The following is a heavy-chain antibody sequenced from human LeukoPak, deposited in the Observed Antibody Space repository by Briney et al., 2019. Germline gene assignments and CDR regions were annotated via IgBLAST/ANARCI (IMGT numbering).Heavy chain of an antibody. CDR2: ISGSGGST. D-gene: IGHD2-2*01. Sequence: GGSLRLSCAASGFTFSSYAMSWVRQAPGKGLEWVSAISGSGGSTYYADSVKGRFTISRDNSKNTLYLQMNSLRAEDTAVYYCASCRGSSTSCYFLDYWGQGTLVTVSS. J-gene: IGHJ4*02. V-gene: IGHV3-23*01. CDR3: ASCRGSSTSCYFLDY. CDR1: GFTFSSYA.